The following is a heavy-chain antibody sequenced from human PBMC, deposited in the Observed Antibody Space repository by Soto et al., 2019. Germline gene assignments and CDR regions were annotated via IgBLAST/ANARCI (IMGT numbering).Heavy chain of an antibody. Sequence: PSETLSLTCTVSGGSISSCYWSWIRQPPGKGLEWIGYIYYSGSTNYNPSLKSRVTISVDTSKNQFSLKLSSVTAADTAVYYCARHMTWVTTIAIFDYWGQGTLVTVSS. V-gene: IGHV4-59*08. CDR2: IYYSGST. J-gene: IGHJ4*02. CDR1: GGSISSCY. D-gene: IGHD5-12*01. CDR3: ARHMTWVTTIAIFDY.